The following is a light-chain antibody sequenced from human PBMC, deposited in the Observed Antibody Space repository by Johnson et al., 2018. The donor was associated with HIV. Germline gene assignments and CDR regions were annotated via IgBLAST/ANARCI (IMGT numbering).Light chain of an antibody. Sequence: QSVLTQPPSVSAAPGQTVNISCSGNVSNIESYFVSWYQQLPGAAPTLLIYEDNKRPSGIPDRFSGSKSGATATLGITGLQTGDEADYYCGIWDASRSPRYGFGTGPTLTVL. CDR1: VSNIESYF. CDR3: GIWDASRSPRYG. J-gene: IGLJ1*01. CDR2: EDN. V-gene: IGLV1-51*02.